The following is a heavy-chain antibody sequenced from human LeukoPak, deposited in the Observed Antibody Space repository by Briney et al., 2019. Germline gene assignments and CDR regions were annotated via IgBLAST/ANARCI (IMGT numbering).Heavy chain of an antibody. V-gene: IGHV3-74*01. CDR1: GLTFSSYW. D-gene: IGHD4-23*01. CDR3: ARGGLRWYPDYCYFDL. CDR2: INADGST. J-gene: IGHJ2*01. Sequence: GGSLRLSCVASGLTFSSYWMHWVRQPPGKGLVWVSRINADGSTTYADSVKGRFTISRDNAKNTLYLQMNSLRDEDTAVYYCARGGLRWYPDYCYFDLWGRGTLVTVCS.